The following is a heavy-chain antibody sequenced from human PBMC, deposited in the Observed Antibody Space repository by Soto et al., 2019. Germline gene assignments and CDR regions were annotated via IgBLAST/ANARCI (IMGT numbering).Heavy chain of an antibody. CDR1: GGSISSGAYY. Sequence: KASETLSLTCTVSGGSISSGAYYWSWIRQHPGKGLEWIGYIYYSGSTYYNPSLKSRVTISVDMSKNQFSLKLSSVTAADTAVYYCARDPITLVRGIKRGMDVWGQGTTVTVSS. J-gene: IGHJ6*02. CDR3: ARDPITLVRGIKRGMDV. CDR2: IYYSGST. D-gene: IGHD3-10*01. V-gene: IGHV4-31*03.